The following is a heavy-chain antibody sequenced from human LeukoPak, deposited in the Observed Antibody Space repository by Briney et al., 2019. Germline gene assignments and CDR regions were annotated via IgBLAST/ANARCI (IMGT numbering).Heavy chain of an antibody. CDR3: AKDRRGCSATSCYYRFDY. Sequence: LGGSLRLSCAASGFTFSSYAMSWVRQAPGKGLEWVAAISDSGGNTYYADSVKGRFTISRDNSKNTVYLQMNSLRAEDTAEYYCAKDRRGCSATSCYYRFDYWGQGNLVTVSS. V-gene: IGHV3-23*01. CDR1: GFTFSSYA. CDR2: ISDSGGNT. J-gene: IGHJ4*02. D-gene: IGHD2-2*01.